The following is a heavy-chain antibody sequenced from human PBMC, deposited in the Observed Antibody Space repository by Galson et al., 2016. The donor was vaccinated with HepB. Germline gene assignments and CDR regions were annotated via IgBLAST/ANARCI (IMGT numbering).Heavy chain of an antibody. CDR3: AGEGSGLGIVATSPDVFDI. CDR1: GFIFSSYG. Sequence: SLRLSCAASGFIFSSYGMHWVRQAPGKGLEWVAVIWYDGSNKYYEDSVKGRFTISRDNSKNTLYLQMNSLRAEDTAVYYCAGEGSGLGIVATSPDVFDIGGQGTMVTVAS. D-gene: IGHD5-12*01. CDR2: IWYDGSNK. V-gene: IGHV3-33*01. J-gene: IGHJ3*02.